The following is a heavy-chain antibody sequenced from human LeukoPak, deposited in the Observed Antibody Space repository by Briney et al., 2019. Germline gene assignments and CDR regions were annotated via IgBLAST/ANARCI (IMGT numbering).Heavy chain of an antibody. CDR3: ARAGRDGYNYDFDY. CDR2: VNRDGSET. V-gene: IGHV3-7*01. D-gene: IGHD5-24*01. Sequence: GGSLRLSCAASGFALSSHWMTWVRQVPGRGPEWVANVNRDGSETYYLDSVKGRFTISRDNAKNSLYLQMNSLRAEDTAVYYCARAGRDGYNYDFDYWGQGTLVTVSS. J-gene: IGHJ4*02. CDR1: GFALSSHW.